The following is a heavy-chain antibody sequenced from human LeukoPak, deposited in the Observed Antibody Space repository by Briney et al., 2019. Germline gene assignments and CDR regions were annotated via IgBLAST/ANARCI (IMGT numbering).Heavy chain of an antibody. J-gene: IGHJ4*02. V-gene: IGHV3-7*01. Sequence: GGSLRLSCVASGFTFSTYWMSWVRQAPGKGLEWVANIKQDGSEKYYVDSVKGRFTISRDNAKNSLYLQMNSLRAEDTAVYYCATDGYTTKQRIRPLDHWGQGTLVTVSS. CDR2: IKQDGSEK. D-gene: IGHD6-13*01. CDR1: GFTFSTYW. CDR3: ATDGYTTKQRIRPLDH.